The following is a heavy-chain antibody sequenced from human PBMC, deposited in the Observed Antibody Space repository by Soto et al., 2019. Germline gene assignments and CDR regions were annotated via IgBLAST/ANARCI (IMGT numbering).Heavy chain of an antibody. CDR1: GFTFSSYW. D-gene: IGHD3-3*01. V-gene: IGHV3-48*02. Sequence: GGSLRLSCAASGFTFSSYWMHWVRQAPGKGLVWVSYINSNSSTIYYADSVKGRFTISRDSAKNSLYLQMNSLRDEDTAVYYCAREGWNYDFWSGHSDYYGMDVWGHGTTVTVS. J-gene: IGHJ6*02. CDR2: INSNSSTI. CDR3: AREGWNYDFWSGHSDYYGMDV.